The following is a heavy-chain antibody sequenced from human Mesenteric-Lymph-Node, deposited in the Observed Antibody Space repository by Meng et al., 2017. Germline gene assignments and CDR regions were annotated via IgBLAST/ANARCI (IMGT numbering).Heavy chain of an antibody. CDR2: TYYRSKWYN. D-gene: IGHD6-19*01. J-gene: IGHJ4*02. CDR1: GDSVSRNSAA. Sequence: PLQPSGPGLVQPDHTLSLTCAISGDSVSRNSAACTWIRQSPSRGLEWLGRTYYRSKWYNGYAVSVKSRITIHPDTSKNQFSLQLNSVTPEDTAMYYCARSGSSGLIDYWGQGTLVTVSS. CDR3: ARSGSSGLIDY. V-gene: IGHV6-1*01.